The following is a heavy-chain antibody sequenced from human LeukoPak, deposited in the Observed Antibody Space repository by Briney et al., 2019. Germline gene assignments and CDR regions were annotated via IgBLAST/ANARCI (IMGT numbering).Heavy chain of an antibody. CDR3: ARPVYYDILTGYSGRNWFDP. D-gene: IGHD3-9*01. CDR1: GRTFSIYA. V-gene: IGHV1-69*06. CDR2: IIPIFGTA. J-gene: IGHJ5*02. Sequence: SVKVSCKASGRTFSIYAISWVRQAPGQGLEWMGGIIPIFGTANYAQKFQGRVTITADKSTSTAYMELSSLRSEDTAVYYCARPVYYDILTGYSGRNWFDPWGQGTLVTVSS.